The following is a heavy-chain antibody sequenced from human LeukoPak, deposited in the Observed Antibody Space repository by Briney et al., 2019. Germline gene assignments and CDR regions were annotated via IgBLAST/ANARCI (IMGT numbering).Heavy chain of an antibody. CDR3: ASQGDDNAFDY. CDR2: IYHSGST. D-gene: IGHD3-16*01. Sequence: SETLSLTCAVSGYSISSGYYWGWIRQPPGKGLEWIGSIYHSGSTYYNPSLKSRVTISVDTSKNQFSLKLSSVTAADTAVYYCASQGDDNAFDYWGQGTLVTVSS. V-gene: IGHV4-38-2*01. J-gene: IGHJ4*02. CDR1: GYSISSGYY.